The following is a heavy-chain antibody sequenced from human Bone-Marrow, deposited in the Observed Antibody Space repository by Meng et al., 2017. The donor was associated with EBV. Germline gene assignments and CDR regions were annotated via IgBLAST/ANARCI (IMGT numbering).Heavy chain of an antibody. J-gene: IGHJ4*02. D-gene: IGHD2-21*01. CDR1: GASISSNTW. CDR2: IYHTGST. V-gene: IGHV4-4*02. CDR3: ARRALAGDVSVYFDY. Sequence: QVQQQEAGPVLVKPSGNSSLTSPVSGASISSNTWWSWVRQPPGKGLEWIGEIYHTGSTNYNPSLKSRVTISVDRSKNQLSLKVRSVTAADTAVYYCARRALAGDVSVYFDYWDQGTLVTVSS.